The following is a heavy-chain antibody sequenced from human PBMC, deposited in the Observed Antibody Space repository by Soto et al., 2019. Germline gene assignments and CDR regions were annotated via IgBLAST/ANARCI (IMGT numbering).Heavy chain of an antibody. D-gene: IGHD1-1*01. CDR1: GGIFNTYA. V-gene: IGHV1-69*01. J-gene: IGHJ6*02. Sequence: GAAVQVTCKASGGIFNTYALNWVRQAPGQGLEWVGGIITMFGAAMYAQKFQGRVRITADESTTTASMELSSLRYDDTAVYYCARVFKERFRAPAMEFWGQGTAVTGSS. CDR2: IITMFGAA. CDR3: ARVFKERFRAPAMEF.